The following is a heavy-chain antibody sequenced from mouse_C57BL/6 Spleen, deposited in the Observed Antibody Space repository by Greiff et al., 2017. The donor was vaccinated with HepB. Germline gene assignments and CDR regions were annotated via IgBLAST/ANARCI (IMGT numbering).Heavy chain of an antibody. Sequence: VVEPGASVKIPCKASGYTFTDYNMDWVKQSHGKSLEWIGDINPNNGGTIYNQKFKGKATLTVDKSSSTAYMELRSLTSEDTAVYYCARWGSYYGSSYGFAYWGQGTLVTVSA. CDR2: INPNNGGT. CDR3: ARWGSYYGSSYGFAY. J-gene: IGHJ3*01. D-gene: IGHD1-1*01. V-gene: IGHV1-18*01. CDR1: GYTFTDYN.